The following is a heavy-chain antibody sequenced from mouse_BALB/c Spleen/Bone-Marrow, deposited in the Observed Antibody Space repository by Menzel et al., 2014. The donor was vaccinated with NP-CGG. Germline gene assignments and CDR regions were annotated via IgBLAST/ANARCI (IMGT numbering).Heavy chain of an antibody. CDR3: AAYYRYLAWFAY. Sequence: EVKLMESGAELVKPGASVKLSCTASGFNIKDTYMHWVKQRPEQGLEWIGRIDPANGNTKYDPKFQGKATITADTSSNTAYLQLSSLTSGDTAVYYCAAYYRYLAWFAYWGQGTLVTVSA. D-gene: IGHD2-14*01. J-gene: IGHJ3*01. V-gene: IGHV14-3*02. CDR1: GFNIKDTY. CDR2: IDPANGNT.